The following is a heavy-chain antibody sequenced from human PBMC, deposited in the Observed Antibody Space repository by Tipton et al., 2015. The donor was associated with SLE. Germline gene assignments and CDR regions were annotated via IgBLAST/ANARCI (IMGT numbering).Heavy chain of an antibody. Sequence: TLSLTCAVYGGPFSGYYWSWIRQPPGKGLEWIGEINHSGSTNYNPSLKSRVTISVDTSKNQFSLKLSSVTAADTAVYYCARGIDYWGQGTLVTVSS. J-gene: IGHJ4*02. V-gene: IGHV4-34*01. CDR1: GGPFSGYY. CDR2: INHSGST. CDR3: ARGIDY.